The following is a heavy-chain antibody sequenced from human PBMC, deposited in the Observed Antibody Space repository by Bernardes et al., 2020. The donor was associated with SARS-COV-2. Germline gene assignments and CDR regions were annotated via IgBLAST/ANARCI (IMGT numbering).Heavy chain of an antibody. J-gene: IGHJ4*02. CDR2: TRGAGSGT. V-gene: IGHV3-74*01. Sequence: GGSMRPSWSASGISSSNFCMHWDRQAPGKVLVWVSRTRGAGSGTTYADSGKGRFTVSRDNAKNTLYLQMNSLSVDDTGVNYCAGTTTTCCDYWGQGTLVTVSS. D-gene: IGHD2-2*01. CDR1: GISSSNFC. CDR3: AGTTTTCCDY.